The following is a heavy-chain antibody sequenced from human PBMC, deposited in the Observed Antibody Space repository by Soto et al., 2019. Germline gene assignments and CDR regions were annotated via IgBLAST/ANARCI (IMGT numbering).Heavy chain of an antibody. D-gene: IGHD3-22*01. CDR3: ARAPYYYDSSGYYFDAFDI. V-gene: IGHV1-69*06. Sequence: ASVKVSCKASGGTFSSYAISWVRQAPGQGLEWMGGITPIFGTANYAQKFQGRVTITADKSTSTAYMELSSLRSEDTAVYYCARAPYYYDSSGYYFDAFDIWGQGTMVTVSS. J-gene: IGHJ3*02. CDR1: GGTFSSYA. CDR2: ITPIFGTA.